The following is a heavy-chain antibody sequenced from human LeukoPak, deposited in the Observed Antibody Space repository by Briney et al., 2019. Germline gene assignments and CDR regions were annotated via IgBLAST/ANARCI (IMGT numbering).Heavy chain of an antibody. J-gene: IGHJ5*02. CDR1: GYSFNNYW. Sequence: GESLKISCKASGYSFNNYWIGWVRQMPGKGLEWMWIIYPGDSDVRYSPSFQGQVTISADRSISTAYLQWSSLKASDTAMYYCATTVIGRLSWFDPWGQGTQVTVSA. V-gene: IGHV5-51*01. CDR2: IYPGDSDV. D-gene: IGHD4-11*01. CDR3: ATTVIGRLSWFDP.